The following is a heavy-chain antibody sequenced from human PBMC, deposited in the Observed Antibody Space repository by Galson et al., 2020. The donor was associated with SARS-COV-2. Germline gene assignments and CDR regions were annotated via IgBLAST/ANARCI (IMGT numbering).Heavy chain of an antibody. D-gene: IGHD6-25*01. J-gene: IGHJ4*02. CDR2: IYKDGWA. CDR1: SFIIRTHD. Sequence: GGSLRLSCAGPSFIIRTHDMSWVRQAPGKGLEWVSVIYKDGWADYAPSVNGRFTISRDTSKNTLHLQMNSLTPEDTALYYCAPLPPSDGYNGHWGQGALVTVSS. V-gene: IGHV3-23*03. CDR3: APLPPSDGYNGH.